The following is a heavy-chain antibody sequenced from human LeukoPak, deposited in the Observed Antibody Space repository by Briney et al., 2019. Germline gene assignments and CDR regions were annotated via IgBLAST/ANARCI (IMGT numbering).Heavy chain of an antibody. CDR1: GFTFSSYW. Sequence: PGGSLRLSCAASGFTFSSYWMSWVRQAPGKGLEWVANIKQDGSEKYYVDSVKGRFTISRDNAKNPLYLQMNSLRAEDTAVYYCARDEYLWSGYYPNQAFDYWGQGTLVTVSS. CDR2: IKQDGSEK. J-gene: IGHJ4*02. CDR3: ARDEYLWSGYYPNQAFDY. D-gene: IGHD3-3*01. V-gene: IGHV3-7*01.